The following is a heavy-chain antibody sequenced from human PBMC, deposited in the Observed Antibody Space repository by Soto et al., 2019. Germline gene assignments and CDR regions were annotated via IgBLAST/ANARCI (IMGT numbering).Heavy chain of an antibody. CDR1: GACISGFY. V-gene: IGHV4-4*07. Sequence: XASLSLTCTVSGACISGFYWSWIRKSAGKGLEWIGRIYATGTTDYNPSLKSRVMMSVDTFKKQFSLKLRSVTAADTAVYYCVRDGTKTLRDWFDPWGQGISVTVSS. CDR3: VRDGTKTLRDWFDP. J-gene: IGHJ5*02. D-gene: IGHD1-1*01. CDR2: IYATGTT.